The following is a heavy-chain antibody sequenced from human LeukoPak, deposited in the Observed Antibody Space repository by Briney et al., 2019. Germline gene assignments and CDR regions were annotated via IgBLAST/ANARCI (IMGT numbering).Heavy chain of an antibody. CDR3: ARESLPRGYEDAFDI. D-gene: IGHD3-22*01. Sequence: PSQTLSLTCTVSGGSISSGGYYWSWIRQPPGKGLEWIGYIYHSGSTYYNPSLKSLVTISVDRSKNQFSLKLSSVTAADTAVYYCARESLPRGYEDAFDIWGQGTMVTVSS. J-gene: IGHJ3*02. V-gene: IGHV4-30-2*01. CDR1: GGSISSGGYY. CDR2: IYHSGST.